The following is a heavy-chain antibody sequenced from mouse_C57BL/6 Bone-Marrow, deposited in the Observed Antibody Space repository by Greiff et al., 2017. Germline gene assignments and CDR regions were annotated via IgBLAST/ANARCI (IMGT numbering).Heavy chain of an antibody. CDR3: ASPEGNYGYFDV. D-gene: IGHD2-1*01. J-gene: IGHJ1*03. CDR1: GYTFTSYG. CDR2: IYPRSGNT. V-gene: IGHV1-81*01. Sequence: QVHVKQSGAELARPGASVKLSCKASGYTFTSYGISWVKQRTGQGLEWIGEIYPRSGNTYYNEKFKGKATLTADKSSSTAYMELRSLTSEDSAVYFCASPEGNYGYFDVWGTGTTVTVSS.